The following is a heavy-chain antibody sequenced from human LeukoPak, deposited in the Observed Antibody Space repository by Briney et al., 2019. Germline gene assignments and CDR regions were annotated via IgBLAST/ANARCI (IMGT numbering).Heavy chain of an antibody. J-gene: IGHJ4*02. CDR2: IYDSGST. Sequence: PSETLSLTCTVSGGSIRSSYYYWGWIRQPPGKGLEWIGSIYDSGSTYYNPSLKSRVTISVDTSKNQFSLKLNSVTAADTAVYYCARDPSESSWATGGFDYWGQGTLVTVSS. CDR1: GGSIRSSYYY. D-gene: IGHD1-14*01. CDR3: ARDPSESSWATGGFDY. V-gene: IGHV4-39*07.